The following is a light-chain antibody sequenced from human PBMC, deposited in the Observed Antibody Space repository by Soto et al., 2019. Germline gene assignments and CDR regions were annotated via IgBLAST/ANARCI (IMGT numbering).Light chain of an antibody. V-gene: IGLV2-14*01. Sequence: QSVLTPPASVSGSIGQSTTMSCTGTSTDVGGYNFVSWYQQHPDKAPKLLIYEVTNRPSGVSNRFSGSKSGNTASLTISGLQAEDEADYYCSSYTSAGTPVFGTGTKVTVL. CDR1: STDVGGYNF. CDR2: EVT. J-gene: IGLJ1*01. CDR3: SSYTSAGTPV.